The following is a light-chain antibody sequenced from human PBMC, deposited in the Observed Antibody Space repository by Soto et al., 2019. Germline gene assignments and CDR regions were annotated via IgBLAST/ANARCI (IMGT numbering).Light chain of an antibody. V-gene: IGKV3D-15*02. J-gene: IGKJ1*01. CDR2: GAS. CDR1: RSIGSN. CDR3: NQSLQRQT. Sequence: EMVMLRSRSIVSESPGERATLSFLANRSIGSNLAWYQQKPGQAPRLLIYGASYRATGTPDRISGSGSATEFTLTISSVQSEDVAVYYCNQSLQRQTFGQGTKVDIK.